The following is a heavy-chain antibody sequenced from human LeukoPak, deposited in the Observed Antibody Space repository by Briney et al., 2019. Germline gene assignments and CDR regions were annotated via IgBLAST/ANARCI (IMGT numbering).Heavy chain of an antibody. CDR1: GFTFSSYG. V-gene: IGHV3-30*18. Sequence: GGSLRLSCAASGFTFSSYGMHWVRQAPGKGLEGVAVISYDGSNKYYADSVKGRFTISRDNSKNTLYLQMNSLRAEDTAVYYCAKDLVAAKYYFDYWGQGTLVTVSS. D-gene: IGHD2-15*01. J-gene: IGHJ4*02. CDR2: ISYDGSNK. CDR3: AKDLVAAKYYFDY.